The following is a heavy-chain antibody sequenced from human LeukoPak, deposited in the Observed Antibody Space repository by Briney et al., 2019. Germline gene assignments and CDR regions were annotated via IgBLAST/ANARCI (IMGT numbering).Heavy chain of an antibody. CDR2: IIPIFGTA. J-gene: IGHJ4*02. Sequence: SVKVSCKASGGTFSSYAISWVRQAPGQGLEWMGGIIPIFGTANYAQKFQCRVMITAEESTRRAYMELSSLRSEDTAVYYCARDQGYRYGYGDFDYWGQGTLVTVSS. CDR1: GGTFSSYA. D-gene: IGHD5-18*01. V-gene: IGHV1-69*13. CDR3: ARDQGYRYGYGDFDY.